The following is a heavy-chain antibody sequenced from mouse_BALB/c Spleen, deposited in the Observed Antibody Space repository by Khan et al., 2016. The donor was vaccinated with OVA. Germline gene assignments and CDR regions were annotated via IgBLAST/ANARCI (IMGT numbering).Heavy chain of an antibody. CDR3: ARSYDCYAMDY. CDR2: INPYNGDT. Sequence: QSGPELVKPGASVKISCKASGYSFTGYFMNWVMQSHGKSLEWIGRINPYNGDTFYNQKFKGKATLTVDKSSSTAHMELRSLASEDSAVYYCARSYDCYAMDYWGQGTSVTVSS. D-gene: IGHD1-1*02. CDR1: GYSFTGYF. J-gene: IGHJ4*01. V-gene: IGHV1-20*02.